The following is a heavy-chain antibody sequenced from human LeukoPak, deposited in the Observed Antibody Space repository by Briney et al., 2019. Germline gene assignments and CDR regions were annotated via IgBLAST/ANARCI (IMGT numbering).Heavy chain of an antibody. CDR1: GFTFSTYW. Sequence: PGGSLRLSCAASGFTFSTYWMSWVRQAPGKGLEWIGRIYTSGSTNYNPSLKSRVTISVDTSKNQFSLKLSSVTAADTAVYYCAGGGSHYDFWSGYYKYYMDVWGKGTTVTVSS. V-gene: IGHV4-4*08. CDR3: AGGGSHYDFWSGYYKYYMDV. CDR2: IYTSGST. J-gene: IGHJ6*03. D-gene: IGHD3-3*01.